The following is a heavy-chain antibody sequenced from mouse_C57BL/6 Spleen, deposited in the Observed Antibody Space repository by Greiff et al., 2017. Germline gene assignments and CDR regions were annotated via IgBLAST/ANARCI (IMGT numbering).Heavy chain of an antibody. CDR2: IDPETGGT. J-gene: IGHJ2*01. CDR3: TRGGLGYDSIYYFDY. Sequence: QVHVKQSGAELVRPGASVTLSCKASGYTFTDYEMHWVKQTPVHGLEWIGAIDPETGGTAYNQKFKGKAILTADKSSSTAYMELRSLTSEDSAVYYCTRGGLGYDSIYYFDYWGQGTTLTVSS. CDR1: GYTFTDYE. V-gene: IGHV1-15*01. D-gene: IGHD1-1*01.